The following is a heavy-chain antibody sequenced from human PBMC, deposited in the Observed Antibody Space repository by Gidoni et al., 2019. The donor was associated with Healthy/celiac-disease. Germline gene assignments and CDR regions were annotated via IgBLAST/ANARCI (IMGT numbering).Heavy chain of an antibody. CDR3: ARDQARENYYYYGMDV. J-gene: IGHJ6*02. Sequence: EVQLVESGGGLVQPGGSLRLSCADSGFTFSSYEMNWVRQAPGKGLEWVSYISSSGSTIYYADSVKGRFTISRDNAKNSLYLQMNSLRAEDTAVYYCARDQARENYYYYGMDVWGQETTVTVSS. CDR1: GFTFSSYE. V-gene: IGHV3-48*03. CDR2: ISSSGSTI.